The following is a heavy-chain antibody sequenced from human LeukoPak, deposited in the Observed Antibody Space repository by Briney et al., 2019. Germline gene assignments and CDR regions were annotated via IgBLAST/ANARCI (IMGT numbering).Heavy chain of an antibody. CDR3: ARGYSSSWYHKYNWFDP. D-gene: IGHD6-13*01. J-gene: IGHJ5*02. CDR1: GDSVSSNSAA. CDR2: TYYRSKWYN. Sequence: SQTLSLTCAIPGDSVSSNSAAWNWIRQCPSRGLEWLGRTYYRSKWYNDYAVSVKSRITINPDTSKNQFSLQLNSVTPEDTAVYYCARGYSSSWYHKYNWFDPWGQGTLVTVSS. V-gene: IGHV6-1*01.